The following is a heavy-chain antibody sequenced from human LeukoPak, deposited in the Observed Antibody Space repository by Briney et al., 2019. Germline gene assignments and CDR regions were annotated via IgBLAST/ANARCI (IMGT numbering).Heavy chain of an antibody. CDR1: GFTFSSYA. Sequence: GGSLRLSCAASGFTFSSYAMSWVRQAPGKGLEWASAISGSGGSTYYADSVKGRFTISRDNSKNTLYLQMNSLRAEDTAVYYCARDLYDSSGYYSLYYYYGMDVWGQGTTVTVSS. CDR2: ISGSGGST. D-gene: IGHD3-22*01. CDR3: ARDLYDSSGYYSLYYYYGMDV. J-gene: IGHJ6*02. V-gene: IGHV3-23*01.